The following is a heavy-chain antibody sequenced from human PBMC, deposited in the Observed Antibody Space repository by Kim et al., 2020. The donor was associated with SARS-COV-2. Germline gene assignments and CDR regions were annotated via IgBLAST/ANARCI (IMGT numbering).Heavy chain of an antibody. Sequence: SETLSLTCAVYGGSFSGYYWSWIRQPPGKGLEWIGEINHSGSTNYNPSLKSRVTISVDTSKNQFSLKLSSVTAADTAVYYCARGKPYGSGSYYNFFDYWGQGTLVTVSS. J-gene: IGHJ4*02. D-gene: IGHD3-10*01. CDR3: ARGKPYGSGSYYNFFDY. V-gene: IGHV4-34*01. CDR2: INHSGST. CDR1: GGSFSGYY.